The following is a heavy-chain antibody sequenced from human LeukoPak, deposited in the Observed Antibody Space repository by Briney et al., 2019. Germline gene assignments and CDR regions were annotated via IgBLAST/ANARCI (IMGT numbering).Heavy chain of an antibody. Sequence: GGSLRLSCAASGFTFSSYEMNWVRQAPGKGLEWVSYISSSGSTIYYADSVKGRFTISRDNAKNSLYLQMNSLRAEDTAVYYCARPYYDILTGPDAFDIWGQGTMVTVSS. CDR2: ISSSGSTI. CDR1: GFTFSSYE. CDR3: ARPYYDILTGPDAFDI. J-gene: IGHJ3*02. V-gene: IGHV3-48*03. D-gene: IGHD3-9*01.